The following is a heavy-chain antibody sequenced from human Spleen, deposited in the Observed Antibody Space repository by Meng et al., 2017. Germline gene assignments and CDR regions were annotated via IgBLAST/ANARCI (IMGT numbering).Heavy chain of an antibody. D-gene: IGHD1-14*01. CDR3: ARGYGYFQH. CDR2: ISSGGGTL. CDR1: GFTFSDYY. J-gene: IGHJ1*01. Sequence: QVQVGGAGGGLVKPGGSLRLACAASGFTFSDYYMSWIRRAPGKGLEWLSYISSGGGTLFYAESVKGRFTISRDDAKNSLYLQMNSLRAEDTAVYYCARGYGYFQHWGQGTLVTVSS. V-gene: IGHV3-11*01.